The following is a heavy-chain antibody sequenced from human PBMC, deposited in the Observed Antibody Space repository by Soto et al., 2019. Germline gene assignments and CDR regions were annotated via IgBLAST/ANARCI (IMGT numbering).Heavy chain of an antibody. CDR1: GGSISSSNW. Sequence: QVQLQESGPGLVKPSGTLSLTCAVSGGSISSSNWWSWVRQPPGKGLEWIGEIYHSGSTNYNPSLXXXVTISVDKSKXXFXRXXSSVTAADTAVYYCARVGYYYDSSGYYSPDGGFDYWGQGTLVTVSS. V-gene: IGHV4-4*02. D-gene: IGHD3-22*01. J-gene: IGHJ4*02. CDR3: ARVGYYYDSSGYYSPDGGFDY. CDR2: IYHSGST.